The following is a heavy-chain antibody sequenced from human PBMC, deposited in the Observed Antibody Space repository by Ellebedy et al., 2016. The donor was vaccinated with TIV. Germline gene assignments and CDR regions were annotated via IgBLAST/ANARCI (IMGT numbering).Heavy chain of an antibody. J-gene: IGHJ4*02. CDR2: IKGKTDGGIR. V-gene: IGHV3-15*01. Sequence: GESLKISXAASGFILSNAWMNWVRQAPGKGLAWVGRIKGKTDGGIRDFAAPVKGRFSISRDDSKNTVSLQMDSLKTEDTAVYYCAAGTGYSDFDYWGQGTLVTVSS. CDR3: AAGTGYSDFDY. CDR1: GFILSNAW. D-gene: IGHD2-15*01.